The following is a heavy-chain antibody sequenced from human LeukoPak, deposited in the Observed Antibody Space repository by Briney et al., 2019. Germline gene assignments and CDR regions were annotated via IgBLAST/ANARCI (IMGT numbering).Heavy chain of an antibody. V-gene: IGHV4-59*01. D-gene: IGHD1-14*01. CDR1: GGSISSYY. Sequence: SETLSLTCTVSGGSISSYYWSWIRQPPGKGLEWIGYISYSGSTNYNPSLKSRVTISVDTSKNQFSLKLSSVTAADTAVYYRAREFNLDYWGQGTLDTVSS. J-gene: IGHJ4*02. CDR3: AREFNLDY. CDR2: ISYSGST.